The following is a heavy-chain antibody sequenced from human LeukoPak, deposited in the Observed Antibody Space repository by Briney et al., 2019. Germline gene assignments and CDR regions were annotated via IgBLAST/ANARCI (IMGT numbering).Heavy chain of an antibody. Sequence: GSLRLSCAASGLTFRNAWMSWVRQAPGKGLEWVGRIKSKTDGGTTDYAAPVKGRFTISRDDSKNTLYLQMSSLKTEDTAVYYCTTDLVSGYYYWGQGTLVTVSS. J-gene: IGHJ4*02. CDR3: TTDLVSGYYY. CDR2: IKSKTDGGTT. CDR1: GLTFRNAW. V-gene: IGHV3-15*01. D-gene: IGHD3-3*01.